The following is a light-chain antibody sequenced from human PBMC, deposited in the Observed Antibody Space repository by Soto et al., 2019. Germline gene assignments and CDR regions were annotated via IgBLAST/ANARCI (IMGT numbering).Light chain of an antibody. V-gene: IGLV2-14*01. Sequence: QSALTQTASVSGSPGQSITISCTGSSSDVGGYNYVSWYQQHPGKAPKLIIHEVSNRPSGVSNRFSGSKSGNTASLTISGLQAEDEAVYYCSSHSSSGTLVFGGGTKLTVL. CDR1: SSDVGGYNY. J-gene: IGLJ3*02. CDR3: SSHSSSGTLV. CDR2: EVS.